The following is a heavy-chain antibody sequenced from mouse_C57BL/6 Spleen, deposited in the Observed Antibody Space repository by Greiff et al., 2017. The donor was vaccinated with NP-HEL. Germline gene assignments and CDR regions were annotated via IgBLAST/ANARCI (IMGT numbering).Heavy chain of an antibody. CDR1: GYTFTSYW. CDR3: ASGIYYGSLVAY. CDR2: INPSNGGT. Sequence: QVQLKQPGTELVKPGASVKLSCKASGYTFTSYWMHWVKQRPGQGLEWIGNINPSNGGTNYNEKFKSKATLTVDKSSSTAYMQLSSLTSEDSAVYYCASGIYYGSLVAYWGQGTLVTVSA. D-gene: IGHD2-2*01. J-gene: IGHJ3*01. V-gene: IGHV1-53*01.